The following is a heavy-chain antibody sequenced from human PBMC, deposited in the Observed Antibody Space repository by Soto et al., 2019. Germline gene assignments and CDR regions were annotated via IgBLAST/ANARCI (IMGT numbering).Heavy chain of an antibody. J-gene: IGHJ6*02. V-gene: IGHV1-69*13. Sequence: GASVKVSCKASGGTFSSYAISWVRQAPGQGLEWMGGIIPIFGTANYAQKFQGRVTITADESTSTAYMELSSLRSEDTAVYYCARGLYDSSGYYYGPKGYYYYGMDVCGQGTTVTVSS. CDR2: IIPIFGTA. D-gene: IGHD3-22*01. CDR1: GGTFSSYA. CDR3: ARGLYDSSGYYYGPKGYYYYGMDV.